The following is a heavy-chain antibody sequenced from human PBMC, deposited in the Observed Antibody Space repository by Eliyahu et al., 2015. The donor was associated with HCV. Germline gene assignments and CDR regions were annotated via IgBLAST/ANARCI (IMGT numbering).Heavy chain of an antibody. CDR3: AKTILPYYDSSGYYARFDY. CDR1: GFTFSSYA. Sequence: EVQLLESGGGLVQPGGSLRLSCAASGFTFSSYAMSWVRQAPGKGLEWVSTISGSGGTTYYADSVKGRFTISRDNSKNTLYLQMNSLRAEDTALYYCAKTILPYYDSSGYYARFDYWGQGTLVTVSS. D-gene: IGHD3-22*01. CDR2: ISGSGGTT. V-gene: IGHV3-23*01. J-gene: IGHJ4*02.